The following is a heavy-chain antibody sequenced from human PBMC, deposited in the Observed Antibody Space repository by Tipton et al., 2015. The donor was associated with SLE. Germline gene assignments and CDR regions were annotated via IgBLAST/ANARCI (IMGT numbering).Heavy chain of an antibody. CDR2: IYYSGST. J-gene: IGHJ4*02. V-gene: IGHV4-59*01. Sequence: TLSLTCNISGGSISSFYWSWIRQPPGKGLEWIGYIYYSGSTNYNPSLKSRVTISVDTSKNQFSLKLTSVTAADTAVYYCARFQDSSSWYSPALDFWGQGTLVTVSS. D-gene: IGHD6-13*01. CDR1: GGSISSFY. CDR3: ARFQDSSSWYSPALDF.